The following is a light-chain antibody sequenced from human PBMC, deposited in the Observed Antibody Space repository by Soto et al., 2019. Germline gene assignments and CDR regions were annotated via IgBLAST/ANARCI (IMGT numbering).Light chain of an antibody. CDR3: ETWDLGLSAVV. V-gene: IGLV1-51*02. CDR2: END. Sequence: QSVLTQPPSVSAAPGQKVTISCSGSSSNIGNKDVSWYQQVPGTAPKLLIYENDKRPSGIPDRFSGSKSGTSATLGITGLQTGDEVDYYCETWDLGLSAVVFGGGTQLTVL. CDR1: SSNIGNKD. J-gene: IGLJ3*02.